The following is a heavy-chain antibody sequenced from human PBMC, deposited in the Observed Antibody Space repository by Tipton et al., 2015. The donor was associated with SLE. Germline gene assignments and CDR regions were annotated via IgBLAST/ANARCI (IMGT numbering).Heavy chain of an antibody. J-gene: IGHJ5*02. CDR3: AGDDYASGIT. D-gene: IGHD3-10*01. V-gene: IGHV3-23*01. CDR1: GFPFTFYA. Sequence: SLRLSCAASGFPFTFYALNWVRQAPGKGLEWVSTISGISGSGVDTYYADSVKGRFTVSRDNAKNSLYLQMNSLRVEDTAVYFCAGDDYASGITWGQGTLVTVSS. CDR2: ISGISGSGVDT.